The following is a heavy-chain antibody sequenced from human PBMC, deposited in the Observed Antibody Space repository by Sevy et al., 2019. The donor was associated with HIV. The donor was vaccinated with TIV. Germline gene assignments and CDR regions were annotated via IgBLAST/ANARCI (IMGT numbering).Heavy chain of an antibody. CDR3: ARAGIAVAGSLGTYFRT. CDR2: IYYSGST. J-gene: IGHJ1*01. CDR1: GGSVSSGSYY. D-gene: IGHD6-19*01. V-gene: IGHV4-61*01. Sequence: SETLSLTCTVSGGSVSSGSYYWSWIRQPPGKGLEWIGYIYYSGSTNYNPSLKSRVTISVDTSKNQFSLRLSSVTAADTAVYYCARAGIAVAGSLGTYFRTWGKGTRVTVSP.